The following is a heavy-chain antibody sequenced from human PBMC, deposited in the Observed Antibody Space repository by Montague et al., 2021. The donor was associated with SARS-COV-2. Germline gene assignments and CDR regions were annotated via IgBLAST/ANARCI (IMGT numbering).Heavy chain of an antibody. Sequence: SETLSLTCAVYSGSFSDFYWTWIRQSPGKGLEWIGEINHTGSATYNPSLKGRVTLSRDTSKNQFSLKLQSVTPADTVVYYCARGQVTISGALTFIPAAWRLDGWGQGTSVTVSS. V-gene: IGHV4-34*01. CDR1: SGSFSDFY. J-gene: IGHJ6*02. D-gene: IGHD3-3*01. CDR2: INHTGSA. CDR3: ARGQVTISGALTFIPAAWRLDG.